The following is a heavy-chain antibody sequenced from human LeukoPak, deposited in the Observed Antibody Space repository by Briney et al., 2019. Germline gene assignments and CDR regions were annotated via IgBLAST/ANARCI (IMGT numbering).Heavy chain of an antibody. Sequence: SETLSLTCAVYGGSFSGYYWSWIRQPPGKGLEWIGEINHSGSTNYNPSLKSRVTISVDTSKNQFSLKLSSVTAADTAVYHCASSGGSYSDYWGQGTLVTVSS. J-gene: IGHJ4*02. CDR2: INHSGST. V-gene: IGHV4-34*01. CDR3: ASSGGSYSDY. CDR1: GGSFSGYY. D-gene: IGHD1-26*01.